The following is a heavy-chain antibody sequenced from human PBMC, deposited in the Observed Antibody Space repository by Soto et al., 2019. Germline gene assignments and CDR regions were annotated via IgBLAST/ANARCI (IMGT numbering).Heavy chain of an antibody. J-gene: IGHJ6*02. CDR2: ISYDGSNK. Sequence: QVQLVESGGGVVQPGRSLRLSCAASGFTFSSYGMHWVRQAPGKGLEWVAVISYDGSNKYYADSVKGRFTISRDNSKNKMYLQMNRLRAEDTAVYYCAKDRATVTVYYYYGMDVWGQGTTVTVSS. CDR3: AKDRATVTVYYYYGMDV. CDR1: GFTFSSYG. D-gene: IGHD4-17*01. V-gene: IGHV3-30*18.